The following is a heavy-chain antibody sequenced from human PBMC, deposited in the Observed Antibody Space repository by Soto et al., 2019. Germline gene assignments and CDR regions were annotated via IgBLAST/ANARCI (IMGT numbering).Heavy chain of an antibody. CDR1: GFTFSTYG. V-gene: IGHV3-30*18. CDR2: ISYDEKTK. D-gene: IGHD6-25*01. CDR3: AKGSQMAAVLDN. Sequence: GGSLRLSCAASGFTFSTYGMHWVRQAPGKGLEWLAVISYDEKTKYYADSVKARFTISRDNSKNTLFLQMDRLRSEDTAVYYCAKGSQMAAVLDNWGQGTLVTVSS. J-gene: IGHJ4*02.